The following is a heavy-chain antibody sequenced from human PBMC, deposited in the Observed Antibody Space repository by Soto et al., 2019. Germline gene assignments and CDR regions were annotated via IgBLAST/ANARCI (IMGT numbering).Heavy chain of an antibody. D-gene: IGHD3-10*01. Sequence: PSETLSLTCTVSGGSISSSSYYWGWIRQPPGKGLEWIGSIYYSGSTYYNPSLKSRVTISVDTSKNQFSLKLSSVTAADTAVYYCARLVGEYYGSGSYHTTYYYYYMDVWGKGTTVTVSS. J-gene: IGHJ6*03. V-gene: IGHV4-39*01. CDR1: GGSISSSSYY. CDR2: IYYSGST. CDR3: ARLVGEYYGSGSYHTTYYYYYMDV.